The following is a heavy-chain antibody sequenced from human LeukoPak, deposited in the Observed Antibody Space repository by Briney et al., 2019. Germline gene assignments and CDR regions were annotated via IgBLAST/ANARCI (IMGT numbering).Heavy chain of an antibody. Sequence: SETLSLTCTVSSDSITSYHWNWIRQPPGKGLEWIGYISSSGTTNYNPSLKSRVTISIDTSKNQLSLRLSSVNAADTAVYYCARSDWYLNLDYRGQGTLVTVSS. CDR3: ARSDWYLNLDY. J-gene: IGHJ4*02. CDR1: SDSITSYH. V-gene: IGHV4-59*01. CDR2: ISSSGTT. D-gene: IGHD6-19*01.